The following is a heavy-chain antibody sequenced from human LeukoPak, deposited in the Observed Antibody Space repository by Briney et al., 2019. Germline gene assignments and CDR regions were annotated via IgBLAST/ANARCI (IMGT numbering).Heavy chain of an antibody. CDR1: GYSFTSYW. CDR3: VSSTTMVAATTLPIY. V-gene: IGHV5-51*01. CDR2: IYPGDSDT. J-gene: IGHJ4*02. D-gene: IGHD2-15*01. Sequence: GGSLKISCKGSGYSFTSYWIGWVRQVPGKGLEWMGIIYPGDSDTRYSPSFRGQVTISADKSISTAYLQWSSLKASDTAMYYCVSSTTMVAATTLPIYWGQGTLVTISS.